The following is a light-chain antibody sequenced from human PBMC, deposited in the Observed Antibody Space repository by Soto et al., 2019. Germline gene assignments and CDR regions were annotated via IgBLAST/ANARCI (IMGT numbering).Light chain of an antibody. Sequence: QSVLTQPASVSGSPGQSITVSCTGTSSDVGVYDYVSWYQQRPGKAPKLMIYEVTNRPSGVSNRFAGSKSGNTASLTISGLQAEDEADYYCTSFTTTRTFVFGNGSKVTVL. J-gene: IGLJ1*01. CDR1: SSDVGVYDY. CDR3: TSFTTTRTFV. V-gene: IGLV2-14*01. CDR2: EVT.